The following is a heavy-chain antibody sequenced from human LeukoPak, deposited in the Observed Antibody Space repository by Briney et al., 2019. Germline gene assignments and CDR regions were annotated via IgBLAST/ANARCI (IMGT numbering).Heavy chain of an antibody. J-gene: IGHJ3*02. CDR2: MNPNSGST. D-gene: IGHD5-24*01. CDR3: ARGAGDGYSRDDAFDI. V-gene: IGHV1-8*01. Sequence: ASVKVSCKASGYTFTSYDINWVRQATGQGLEWMGWMNPNSGSTGYAQKFQGRVTMTRNTSISTAYMELSRLRSDDTAVYYCARGAGDGYSRDDAFDIWGQGTMVTVSS. CDR1: GYTFTSYD.